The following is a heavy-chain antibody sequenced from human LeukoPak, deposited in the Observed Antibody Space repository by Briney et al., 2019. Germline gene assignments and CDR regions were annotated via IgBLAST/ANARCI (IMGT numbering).Heavy chain of an antibody. Sequence: WETLSLTCAVYGGSFSGYYWSWIRQPPGKGLEWIGEINHSGSTNYNPSLKSRVTISVDTSKNQFSLKLSSVTAADTAVYYCARVKWELLGSFDYWGQGTLVTVSS. CDR1: GGSFSGYY. J-gene: IGHJ4*02. D-gene: IGHD1-26*01. CDR3: ARVKWELLGSFDY. V-gene: IGHV4-34*01. CDR2: INHSGST.